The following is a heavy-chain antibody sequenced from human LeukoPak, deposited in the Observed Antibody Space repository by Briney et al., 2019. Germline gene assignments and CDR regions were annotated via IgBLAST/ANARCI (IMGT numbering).Heavy chain of an antibody. V-gene: IGHV4-59*01. D-gene: IGHD1-14*01. CDR3: VSGLWEAPGTH. J-gene: IGHJ4*02. CDR2: SYFDGST. Sequence: ASETLSLTCTVSGGSIYRYYWSWIRQPPGKGLEWIGYSYFDGSTNYNPSLTSRVTISIDTSKNGVTLKLISVTAADTAVYYCVSGLWEAPGTHWGQGTLVTVSS. CDR1: GGSIYRYY.